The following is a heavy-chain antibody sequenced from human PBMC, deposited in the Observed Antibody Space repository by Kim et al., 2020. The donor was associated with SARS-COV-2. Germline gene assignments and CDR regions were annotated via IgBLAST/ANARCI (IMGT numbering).Heavy chain of an antibody. V-gene: IGHV4-31*03. CDR2: IYYSGST. CDR1: GGSISSGGYY. Sequence: SETLSLTCTVSGGSISSGGYYWSWIRQHPGKGLEWIGYIYYSGSTYYNPSLKSRVTISVDTSKNQFSLKLSSVTAADTAVYYGAKGGYSYGPWTYYFDYWGQGTLVTVSS. J-gene: IGHJ4*02. D-gene: IGHD5-18*01. CDR3: AKGGYSYGPWTYYFDY.